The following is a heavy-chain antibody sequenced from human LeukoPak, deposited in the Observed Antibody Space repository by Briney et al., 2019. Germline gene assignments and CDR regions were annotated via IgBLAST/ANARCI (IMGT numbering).Heavy chain of an antibody. CDR2: ISGSGGST. CDR3: AKDGTWIQLWFDS. J-gene: IGHJ5*01. Sequence: PGGSLRLSCAASGFTFSNYAMSWVRQAPGKGLEWVSAISGSGGSTYYADSVKGRFTNSRDNSKNALYLQMNSLRAEDTAVYYCAKDGTWIQLWFDSWGQGTLVTVSS. V-gene: IGHV3-23*01. CDR1: GFTFSNYA. D-gene: IGHD5-18*01.